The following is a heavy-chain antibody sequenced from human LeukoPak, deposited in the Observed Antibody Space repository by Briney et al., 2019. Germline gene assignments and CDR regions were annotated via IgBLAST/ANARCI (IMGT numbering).Heavy chain of an antibody. V-gene: IGHV4-59*01. J-gene: IGHJ6*02. CDR1: GGSISSYY. CDR3: ASAYYDILTGYPSYGMDV. Sequence: SEALSLTCTVSGGSISSYYWSWIRQPPGKGLEWIGYIYYSGSTNYNPSLKSRVTISVDTSKNQFSLKLSSVTAADTAVYYCASAYYDILTGYPSYGMDVWGQGTTVTVSS. CDR2: IYYSGST. D-gene: IGHD3-9*01.